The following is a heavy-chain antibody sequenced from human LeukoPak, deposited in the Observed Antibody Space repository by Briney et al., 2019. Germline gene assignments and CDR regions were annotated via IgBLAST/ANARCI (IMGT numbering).Heavy chain of an antibody. D-gene: IGHD5-18*01. CDR3: AREIRDSYGYNWFDP. J-gene: IGHJ5*02. CDR1: GFTVSSNY. CDR2: IYSGGST. Sequence: PGGSLRLSCAASGFTVSSNYVSWVRQAPGKGLEWVSVIYSGGSTYYADSVKGRFTISRDNSKNTLYLQMNSLRAEDTAVYYCAREIRDSYGYNWFDPWGQGTLVTVSS. V-gene: IGHV3-53*01.